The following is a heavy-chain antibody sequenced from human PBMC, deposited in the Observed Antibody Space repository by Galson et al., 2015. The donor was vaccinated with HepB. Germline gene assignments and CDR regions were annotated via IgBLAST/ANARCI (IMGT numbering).Heavy chain of an antibody. CDR2: IKEDSSEK. CDR3: ARVDTPMSHDASDI. Sequence: SLRLSCAASGFTFSVYWMTWVRQAPGKGLEWVASIKEDSSEKYILDSVKGRFTLSRDNARNSLYLQINNLRPEDAAVYYCARVDTPMSHDASDIWGQGTMVTVSS. CDR1: GFTFSVYW. D-gene: IGHD5-18*01. V-gene: IGHV3-7*01. J-gene: IGHJ3*02.